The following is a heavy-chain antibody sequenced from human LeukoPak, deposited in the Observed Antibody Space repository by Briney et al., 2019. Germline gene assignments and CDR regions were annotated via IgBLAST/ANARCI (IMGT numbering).Heavy chain of an antibody. V-gene: IGHV4-38-2*02. CDR2: IYHSGST. CDR3: AREWELLRSFDAFRI. J-gene: IGHJ3*02. Sequence: SETLSLTCIVSGYSISSNYHWGWIRPPPGKGPEWIGSIYHSGSTYYNPSLKSRVTISVDTSKNQFSLKLSSVTAADTAVYYCAREWELLRSFDAFRIWGQGTMVTVSS. CDR1: GYSISSNYH. D-gene: IGHD1-26*01.